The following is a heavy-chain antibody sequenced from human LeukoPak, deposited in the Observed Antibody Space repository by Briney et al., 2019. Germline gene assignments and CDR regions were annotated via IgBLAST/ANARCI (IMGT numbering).Heavy chain of an antibody. CDR3: AKDETTRGYSGYDSGGFDY. J-gene: IGHJ4*02. V-gene: IGHV3-23*01. CDR2: NSGSGGST. Sequence: GGSLRLSCAASGFTFSSYAMSWVRHAPGKGLEWVSANSGSGGSTYYADSVKGRFTISRDNSKNTMYLQMNSLRAEDTAVYYCAKDETTRGYSGYDSGGFDYWGQGTLVTVSS. D-gene: IGHD5-12*01. CDR1: GFTFSSYA.